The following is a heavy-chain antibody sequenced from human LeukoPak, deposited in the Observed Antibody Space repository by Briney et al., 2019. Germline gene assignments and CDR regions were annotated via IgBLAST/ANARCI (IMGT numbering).Heavy chain of an antibody. CDR1: GFTFSSYG. J-gene: IGHJ3*02. D-gene: IGHD3-16*01. V-gene: IGHV3-21*01. CDR3: AREYSVWGSLDI. CDR2: ISSSSSYI. Sequence: GGSLRLSCAASGFTFSSYGMNWVRQAPGKGLEWVSSISSSSSYIYYADSVKGRFTISRDNAKNSLYLQMNSLRAEDTAVYYCAREYSVWGSLDIWGQGTMVTVSS.